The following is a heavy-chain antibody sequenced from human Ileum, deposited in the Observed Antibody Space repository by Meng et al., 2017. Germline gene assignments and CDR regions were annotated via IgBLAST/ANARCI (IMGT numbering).Heavy chain of an antibody. J-gene: IGHJ4*02. Sequence: QEPSQESGPGLVRPSETLSLTCTVSGGSVSSGSYYWNWIRQPPGKGPEWIAYIYYTGSTNYNPSLKSRVIISADTSKNQFSLKLSSVTAADTAVYYCARAETALDYWGQGTLVTVSS. CDR3: ARAETALDY. CDR2: IYYTGST. V-gene: IGHV4-61*01. D-gene: IGHD5-18*01. CDR1: GGSVSSGSYY.